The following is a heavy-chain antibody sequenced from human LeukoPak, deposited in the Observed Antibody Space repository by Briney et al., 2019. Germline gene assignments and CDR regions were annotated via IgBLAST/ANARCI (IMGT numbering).Heavy chain of an antibody. Sequence: GGALRLSCAASGFTFSSYSMNWVRQAPGKGLEWVSSISSSSSYIYYADSVKGRFTISRDNAKNSLYLQMNSLRAEDTAVYYCARPPRVLYYYGSGSDYYIDVWGKGTTVTVSS. V-gene: IGHV3-21*01. J-gene: IGHJ6*03. D-gene: IGHD3-10*01. CDR2: ISSSSSYI. CDR3: ARPPRVLYYYGSGSDYYIDV. CDR1: GFTFSSYS.